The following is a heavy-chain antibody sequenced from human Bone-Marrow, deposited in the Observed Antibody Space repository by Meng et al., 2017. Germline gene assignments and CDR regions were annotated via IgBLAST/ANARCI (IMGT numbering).Heavy chain of an antibody. V-gene: IGHV3-23*01. J-gene: IGHJ1*01. CDR3: ANEHWLDLTTPVIAN. CDR1: GFTFSSYA. CDR2: ISGSGGST. D-gene: IGHD6-19*01. Sequence: GESLKISCAASGFTFSSYAMSWVRQAPGKGLEWVSAISGSGGSTYYADSVKGRFTISRDNSKNTLYLQMNSLRAEDTAVYYCANEHWLDLTTPVIANWGQGTLVTVSS.